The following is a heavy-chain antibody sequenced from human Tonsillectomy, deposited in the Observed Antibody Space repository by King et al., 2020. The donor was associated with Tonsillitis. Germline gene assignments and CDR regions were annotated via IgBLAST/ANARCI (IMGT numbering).Heavy chain of an antibody. CDR1: GFTFSSYT. CDR2: FSGSGTR. J-gene: IGHJ4*02. D-gene: IGHD5-18*01. V-gene: IGHV3-23*04. CDR3: ARGNGYPYYFDS. Sequence: VQLVESGGGLVQPGGSLRLSCAATGFTFSSYTMSWVRQAPGKGLEWVSTFSGSGTRFYADSVKGRFTISRDNSENTLYLQMSGLRADDTAKYYCARGNGYPYYFDSWGQGTLVTVS.